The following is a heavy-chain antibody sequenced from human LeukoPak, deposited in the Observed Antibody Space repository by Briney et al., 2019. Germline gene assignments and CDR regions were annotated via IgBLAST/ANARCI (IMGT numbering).Heavy chain of an antibody. CDR2: IYYSGGT. J-gene: IGHJ4*02. D-gene: IGHD3-22*01. CDR1: GGSISSYY. V-gene: IGHV4-59*01. CDR3: ARVLDRSGYYYYFDY. Sequence: SETLSLTCTVSGGSISSYYWSWIRQPPGKGLEWIGYIYYSGGTNSTPSLKSRVTISVDTSKNQFSLKLSSVTAADTAVYYCARVLDRSGYYYYFDYWGQGTLVTVSS.